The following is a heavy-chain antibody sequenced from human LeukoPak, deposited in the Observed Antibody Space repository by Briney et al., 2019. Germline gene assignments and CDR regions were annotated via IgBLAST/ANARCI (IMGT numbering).Heavy chain of an antibody. Sequence: PGGSLRLSCVFPSLIFSHAWMNWVRQAPGKGLEWVGRVKSVAEGGASEYGTPEKGRFTISRDDSKKTVYLQMHNLSTEDTALYYCTKNTGDFDIWGQGTMVIVSS. J-gene: IGHJ3*02. CDR2: VKSVAEGGAS. CDR3: TKNTGDFDI. V-gene: IGHV3-15*07. CDR1: SLIFSHAW. D-gene: IGHD4-17*01.